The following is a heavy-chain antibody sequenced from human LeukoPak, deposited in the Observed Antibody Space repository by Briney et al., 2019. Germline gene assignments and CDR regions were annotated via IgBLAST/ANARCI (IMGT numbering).Heavy chain of an antibody. Sequence: GGSLRLSCAASGFTFGSYWMSWVRQAPGKGLGWVANIKQDGSETYYVDSVKGRFTISRDNAKNSLYLQMNSLRADDTAVYYCARDAYGTSDYWGQGTLVTVSS. CDR3: ARDAYGTSDY. D-gene: IGHD4-17*01. J-gene: IGHJ4*02. CDR2: IKQDGSET. V-gene: IGHV3-7*05. CDR1: GFTFGSYW.